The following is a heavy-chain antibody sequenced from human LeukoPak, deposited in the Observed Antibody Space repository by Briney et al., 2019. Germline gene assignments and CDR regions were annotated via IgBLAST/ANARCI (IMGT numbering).Heavy chain of an antibody. Sequence: PGGSLRLSCAASGFTLSNYGMHWVRQAPGKGLEWVAFVRFDGNNKYYGDSVKGRFTISRDNSKNTLYLQMNSLRAEDTAVYYCAKTNGSPDYWGQGTLVTVSS. CDR1: GFTLSNYG. J-gene: IGHJ4*02. CDR3: AKTNGSPDY. D-gene: IGHD1-26*01. CDR2: VRFDGNNK. V-gene: IGHV3-30*02.